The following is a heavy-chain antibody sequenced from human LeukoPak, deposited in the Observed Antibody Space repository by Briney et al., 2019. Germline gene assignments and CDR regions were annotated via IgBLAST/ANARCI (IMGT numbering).Heavy chain of an antibody. Sequence: PGGSLRLSCAASGFTFSSYSMNWVRQAPGKGLKWVSYISSSSSTIYYADSVKGRFTISRDNAKNSLYLQMNSLRDEDTAVYYCARDGGHDYGDYELGYAFDIWGQGTMVTVSS. CDR1: GFTFSSYS. CDR2: ISSSSSTI. V-gene: IGHV3-48*02. J-gene: IGHJ3*02. CDR3: ARDGGHDYGDYELGYAFDI. D-gene: IGHD4-17*01.